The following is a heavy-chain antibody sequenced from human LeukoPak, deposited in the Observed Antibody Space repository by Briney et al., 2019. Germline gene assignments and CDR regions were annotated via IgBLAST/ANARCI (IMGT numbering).Heavy chain of an antibody. CDR3: ASLQLRYFDQEVDY. Sequence: GGSLRLSCAASGFTFSNYWMGWVRQAPGKGLEWVANIKQDGSEKYYVDSVKGRFTISRDNTKSSLYLQMNSLRAEDTAVYYCASLQLRYFDQEVDYWGQGTLVTVSS. CDR1: GFTFSNYW. V-gene: IGHV3-7*01. CDR2: IKQDGSEK. J-gene: IGHJ4*02. D-gene: IGHD3-9*01.